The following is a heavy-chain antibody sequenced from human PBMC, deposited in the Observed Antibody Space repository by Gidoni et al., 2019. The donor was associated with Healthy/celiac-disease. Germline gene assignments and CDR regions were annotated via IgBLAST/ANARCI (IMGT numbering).Heavy chain of an antibody. V-gene: IGHV2-70*15. CDR2: IDWDDDK. CDR3: ARLSGGSCYSVVDY. Sequence: QVTLRESGPALVKPTQTLTLTCTFSGFSLSPTGMCVSWIRQPPGKALEWLARIDWDDDKYYSTSLKNMLTISKDTSKNQVVLTMTNMDPVDTATYYCARLSGGSCYSVVDYWGQGTLVTVSS. CDR1: GFSLSPTGMC. J-gene: IGHJ4*02. D-gene: IGHD2-15*01.